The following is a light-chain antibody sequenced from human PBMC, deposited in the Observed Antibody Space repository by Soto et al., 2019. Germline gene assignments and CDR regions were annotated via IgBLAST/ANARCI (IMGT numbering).Light chain of an antibody. CDR3: SSYTCSSNLVV. Sequence: QSAMTQPASVSGSPGQSITISCTGTSSDVGGYNYVSWYQQHPGKAPKLMIYDVSHRPSGVSNRFSGSKSGNTASLTISVLQAEDEADYLCSSYTCSSNLVVFGGWTKLTV. V-gene: IGLV2-14*01. J-gene: IGLJ2*01. CDR1: SSDVGGYNY. CDR2: DVS.